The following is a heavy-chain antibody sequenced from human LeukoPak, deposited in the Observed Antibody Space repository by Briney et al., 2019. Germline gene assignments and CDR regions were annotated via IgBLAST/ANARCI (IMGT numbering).Heavy chain of an antibody. D-gene: IGHD4-23*01. V-gene: IGHV3-53*01. Sequence: GGSLGLSGAVSGFTVSGNYMSWVRQAPGKGLEWVSLIYSGGTTYYADSVKGRFTISRDNSKNTLYLQMNSLRAEDTAVYYCARRAGGYSHPYDYWGQGILVTVSS. CDR3: ARRAGGYSHPYDY. CDR2: IYSGGTT. CDR1: GFTVSGNY. J-gene: IGHJ4*02.